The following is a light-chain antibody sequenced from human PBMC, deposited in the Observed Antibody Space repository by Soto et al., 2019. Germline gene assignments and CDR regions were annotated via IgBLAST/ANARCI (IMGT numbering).Light chain of an antibody. Sequence: EIVMTQSPATLSVSPGERATLSCRASQSVSSNLAWYQQKPGQAPSLLIHGASTRATGIPARFSGSGSGTEFTLTISSLQSEDFAVYYCQQYNNWPKTFGQGTKVDI. V-gene: IGKV3-15*01. CDR1: QSVSSN. CDR3: QQYNNWPKT. CDR2: GAS. J-gene: IGKJ1*01.